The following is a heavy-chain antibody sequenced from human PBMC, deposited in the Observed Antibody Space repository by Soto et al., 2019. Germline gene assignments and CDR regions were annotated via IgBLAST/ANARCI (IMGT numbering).Heavy chain of an antibody. CDR2: IKSKTDGGTT. CDR1: GFPFSNAW. CDR3: TTVTLCGYYYDSSDCKDAFDI. V-gene: IGHV3-15*07. Sequence: PGGSLRLSCAVSGFPFSNAWMNWVRQAPGKGLEWVGRIKSKTDGGTTDYAAPVKGTFTISRDDSKNALYLQMNSLKTEDTAVYWCTTVTLCGYYYDSSDCKDAFDIWGQGTMVTVSS. D-gene: IGHD3-22*01. J-gene: IGHJ3*02.